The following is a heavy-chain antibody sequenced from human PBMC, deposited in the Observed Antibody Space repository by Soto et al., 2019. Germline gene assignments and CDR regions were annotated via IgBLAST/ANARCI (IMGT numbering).Heavy chain of an antibody. CDR3: ATSCTCGMDD. CDR2: LNPNSGGS. J-gene: IGHJ6*02. CDR1: GYTFTEYY. V-gene: IGHV1-2*02. Sequence: ASVKVSCKASGYTFTEYYIHWVRQAPGQGLEWVGWLNPNSGGSNYAQKFQGRVTMTRDTSISTAYMELSRLTSDDTAVYYCATSCTCGMDDWGQGTTVTVSS.